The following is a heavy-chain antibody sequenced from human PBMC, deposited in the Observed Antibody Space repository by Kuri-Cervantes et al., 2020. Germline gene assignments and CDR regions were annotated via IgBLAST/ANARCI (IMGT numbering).Heavy chain of an antibody. CDR2: ISGSGSRT. CDR1: GFTFSNSA. D-gene: IGHD4-17*01. Sequence: GESLKISCEASGFTFSNSAVSWVRLTPWKGLEWVSAISGSGSRTYYGASLQGRFTISRDNSKNTLYLQMSSLRAEDTAVYYCAKDGYFYGASWYFDLWGRGTLVTVSS. CDR3: AKDGYFYGASWYFDL. V-gene: IGHV3-23*01. J-gene: IGHJ2*01.